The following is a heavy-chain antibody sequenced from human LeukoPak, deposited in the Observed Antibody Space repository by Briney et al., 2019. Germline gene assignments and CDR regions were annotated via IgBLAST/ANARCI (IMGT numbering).Heavy chain of an antibody. CDR3: ARGRGWGTFDI. Sequence: GGSLRLSRAAPGFTFSSYDMHWVRQGTGKGLEWVSAIGTAGDTYYPGSVKGRFTTSRENAKNSLYLQMNSLRVGDTAVYYCARGRGWGTFDIWGQGTMVTVSS. CDR1: GFTFSSYD. CDR2: IGTAGDT. J-gene: IGHJ3*02. V-gene: IGHV3-13*04. D-gene: IGHD3-10*01.